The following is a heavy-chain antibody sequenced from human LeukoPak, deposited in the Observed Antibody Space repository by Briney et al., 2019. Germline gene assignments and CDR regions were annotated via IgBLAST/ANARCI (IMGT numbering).Heavy chain of an antibody. V-gene: IGHV3-30*18. D-gene: IGHD3-10*01. J-gene: IGHJ6*02. CDR1: GFTFSTYR. CDR3: EKPPLDYRTSGSYACGMDV. CDR2: ISSDGSND. Sequence: GRSLRLSCEASGFTFSTYRMHWVRQAPGEGLEWVAVISSDGSNDYYADSVRGRFTISRDNAKKPMYLQMNRLIAEDTAVYYSEKPPLDYRTSGSYACGMDVWGQGTTVAVS.